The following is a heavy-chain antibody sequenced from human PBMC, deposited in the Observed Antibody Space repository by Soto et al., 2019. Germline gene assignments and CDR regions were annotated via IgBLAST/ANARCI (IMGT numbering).Heavy chain of an antibody. D-gene: IGHD6-13*01. CDR3: AGDHSSQDPTIDY. V-gene: IGHV4-34*01. CDR2: INHSGST. CDR1: GGSFSGYY. J-gene: IGHJ4*02. Sequence: SETLSLTCAVYGGSFSGYYWIWIRQPPGKGLEWIGEINHSGSTNYNPSLKSRVTISVDTSKNQFSLKLSSVTAADTAVYYCAGDHSSQDPTIDYWGQGTLVTVSS.